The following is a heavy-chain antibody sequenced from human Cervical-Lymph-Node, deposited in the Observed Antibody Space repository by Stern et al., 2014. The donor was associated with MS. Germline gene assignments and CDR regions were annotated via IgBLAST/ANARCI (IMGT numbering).Heavy chain of an antibody. CDR1: GYTFTSYG. CDR2: ISGYNDDT. V-gene: IGHV1-18*01. Sequence: QVQLQQSGAEVKKPGASVKVSCKASGYTFTSYGISWVRQAPGQGLEWMGWISGYNDDTNYVEKFQGRVTMTTDTSTSTAYLELRSLRSDDTAVYYCARDPHIAVAGTGGGFDPWGQGTLVTVSS. CDR3: ARDPHIAVAGTGGGFDP. J-gene: IGHJ5*02. D-gene: IGHD6-19*01.